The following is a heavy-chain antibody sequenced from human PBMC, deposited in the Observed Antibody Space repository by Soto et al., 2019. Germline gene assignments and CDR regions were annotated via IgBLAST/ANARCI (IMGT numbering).Heavy chain of an antibody. V-gene: IGHV3-74*02. D-gene: IGHD2-15*01. J-gene: IGHJ6*03. CDR2: INSDGSVS. Sequence: EVQLVESGGGLVQPGGSLRLSCAASGFTFSNYWMYWVRQAPGKGLEWVSRINSDGSVSSYADSVKGRLTISRDNVKNTLYLQMDSLRDEDTAVYYCARGDCVGGTCYSLAGAFYCYMDVWGKGTTVTVFS. CDR3: ARGDCVGGTCYSLAGAFYCYMDV. CDR1: GFTFSNYW.